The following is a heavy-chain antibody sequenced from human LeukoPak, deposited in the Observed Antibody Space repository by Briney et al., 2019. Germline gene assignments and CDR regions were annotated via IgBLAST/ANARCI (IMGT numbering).Heavy chain of an antibody. CDR2: IYYSGST. J-gene: IGHJ5*02. V-gene: IGHV4-59*01. Sequence: SETLSLTCTVSGGSISSYYWSWIRQPPGKGLEWIGYIYYSGSTNYNPSLKSRVTLSVDTSKNQFSLKLSSVTAADTAVYYCARDYSSSNNWFDPWGQGTLVTVSS. CDR1: GGSISSYY. D-gene: IGHD6-6*01. CDR3: ARDYSSSNNWFDP.